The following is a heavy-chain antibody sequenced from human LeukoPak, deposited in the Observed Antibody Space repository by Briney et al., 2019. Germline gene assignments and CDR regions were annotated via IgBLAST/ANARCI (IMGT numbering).Heavy chain of an antibody. CDR2: IYYSGST. Sequence: SETLSLTCTVSGGSISSYYWSWIRQPPGKGLEWIGYIYYSGSTNYNPSLKSRVTISVDTSKNQFSLKLSSVTAADTAVYYCARGRGDSSSSLFDYWGQGTLVTVSS. CDR1: GGSISSYY. V-gene: IGHV4-59*12. J-gene: IGHJ4*02. CDR3: ARGRGDSSSSLFDY. D-gene: IGHD6-6*01.